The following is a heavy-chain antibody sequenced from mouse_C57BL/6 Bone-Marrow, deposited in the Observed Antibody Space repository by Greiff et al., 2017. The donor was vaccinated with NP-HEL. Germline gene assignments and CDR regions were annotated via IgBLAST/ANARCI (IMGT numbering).Heavy chain of an antibody. D-gene: IGHD6-1*01. CDR3: ARQGHAEAFDY. Sequence: EVKVVESGGGLVQPGGSLKLSCAASGFTFSDYYMSWVRQTPEKRLEWVAYISNGGGSTYYPDTVKGRFTISRDNAKNTLYLQMRSLKSEDTAMDYCARQGHAEAFDYWGQGTTLTVSS. V-gene: IGHV5-12*01. CDR2: ISNGGGST. CDR1: GFTFSDYY. J-gene: IGHJ2*01.